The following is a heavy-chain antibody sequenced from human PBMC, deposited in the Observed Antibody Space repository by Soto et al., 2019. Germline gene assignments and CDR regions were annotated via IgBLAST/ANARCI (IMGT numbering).Heavy chain of an antibody. D-gene: IGHD4-17*01. CDR3: TTDKRGVTTWANYYGMDV. CDR2: IKSKTDGWTT. Sequence: GGSLRLSCAASGFTFSNAWMNWVRQAPGKGLEWVGRIKSKTDGWTTDYAAPVKGRFTISRDDSKNTLYLQMNSLKTEDTAVYYCTTDKRGVTTWANYYGMDVWGQGTTVTVSS. V-gene: IGHV3-15*07. CDR1: GFTFSNAW. J-gene: IGHJ6*02.